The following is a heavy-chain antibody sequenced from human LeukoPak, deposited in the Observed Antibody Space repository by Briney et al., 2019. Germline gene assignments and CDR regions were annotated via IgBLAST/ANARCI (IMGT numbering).Heavy chain of an antibody. V-gene: IGHV4-59*01. J-gene: IGHJ3*02. CDR3: ARDRYGFSFDI. Sequence: PSETLSLTCTVPGGSISNYYWSWVRQSPGKGLECIGYIYYSGSTNYNPSLKSRVTISVDTSKNQFSLRLNYVTAADTAVYYCARDRYGFSFDIWGQGTMVTVSS. CDR2: IYYSGST. D-gene: IGHD3-16*02. CDR1: GGSISNYY.